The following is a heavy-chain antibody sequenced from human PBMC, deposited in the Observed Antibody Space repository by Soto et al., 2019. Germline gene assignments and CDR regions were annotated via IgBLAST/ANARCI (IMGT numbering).Heavy chain of an antibody. D-gene: IGHD6-6*01. CDR1: GFTFSSYG. J-gene: IGHJ6*02. CDR2: ISYDGSNK. V-gene: IGHV3-30*18. Sequence: GGSLRLSCAASGFTFSSYGMHWVRQAPGKGLEWVAVISYDGSNKYYADSVKGRFTISRDNSKNTLYLQMNSLRAEDTAVYYCAKGKYSSSPLLNPGGYYYGMDVWGQGTTVTVSS. CDR3: AKGKYSSSPLLNPGGYYYGMDV.